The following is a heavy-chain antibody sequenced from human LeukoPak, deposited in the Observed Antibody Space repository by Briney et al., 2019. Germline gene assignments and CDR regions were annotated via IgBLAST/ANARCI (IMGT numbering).Heavy chain of an antibody. CDR1: GFTFSDYS. J-gene: IGHJ3*02. V-gene: IGHV3-48*04. CDR3: AREPDAFDI. Sequence: GGSLRLSCAASGFTFSDYSMNWVRQAPGKGLEWVSYMSSTSSSIYYAASVKGRFTISRDNAKNSLYLQMNSLRAEDTAVYYYAREPDAFDIWGQGTMVTVSS. CDR2: MSSTSSSI.